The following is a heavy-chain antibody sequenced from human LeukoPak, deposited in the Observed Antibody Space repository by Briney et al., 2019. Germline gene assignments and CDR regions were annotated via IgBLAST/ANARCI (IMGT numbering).Heavy chain of an antibody. Sequence: GGSLRLSCAASGFTFSSYGMHWVREAPGKGLEWVAFIRYEGSNKYYADSVKRRFTISRDNSKNTLYLQMHSLRAEDTAVYYCAELGITMIGGVWGKGTTVTISS. V-gene: IGHV3-30*02. CDR1: GFTFSSYG. D-gene: IGHD3-22*01. CDR3: AELGITMIGGV. J-gene: IGHJ6*04. CDR2: IRYEGSNK.